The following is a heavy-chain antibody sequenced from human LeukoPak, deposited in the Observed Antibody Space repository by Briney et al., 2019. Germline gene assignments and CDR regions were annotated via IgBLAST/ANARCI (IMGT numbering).Heavy chain of an antibody. CDR1: GFTFDDYG. Sequence: GGSLRLSCAASGFTFDDYGMSWVRQAPGKGLEWVSGINWNGGTTGYADSVKGRFTISRDNGKKSLYLQMNSLRAEDTALYYCARAAAGSGDYVVHPFDMWGQGTLVTVPS. D-gene: IGHD3-10*02. J-gene: IGHJ3*02. V-gene: IGHV3-20*04. CDR2: INWNGGTT. CDR3: ARAAAGSGDYVVHPFDM.